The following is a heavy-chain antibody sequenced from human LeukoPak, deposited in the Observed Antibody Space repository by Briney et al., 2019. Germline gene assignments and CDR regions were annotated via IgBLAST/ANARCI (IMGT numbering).Heavy chain of an antibody. CDR3: ARGLPAAGHNFDY. CDR2: ISSISTYI. J-gene: IGHJ4*02. CDR1: GFTFSYYN. Sequence: GGSLRLSCAASGFTFSYYNMNWVRRAPGKGLEWVSSISSISTYIDYADSVKGRFTISRDNAKNSLFRQMDSLRAEDTAVYYCARGLPAAGHNFDYWGQGTLVTVSS. V-gene: IGHV3-21*01. D-gene: IGHD6-13*01.